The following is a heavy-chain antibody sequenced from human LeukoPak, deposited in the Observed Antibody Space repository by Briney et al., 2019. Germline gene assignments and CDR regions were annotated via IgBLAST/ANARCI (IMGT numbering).Heavy chain of an antibody. V-gene: IGHV3-7*01. Sequence: GGSLRLSCAASGFTFSSYWMSWVRQALGKGLEWVANIKQDGSEKYYVDSVKGRFTISRDNAKNSLYLQMNSLRAEDTAVYYCARAVYCSGGGCFWYFDLWGRGTLVTVSS. J-gene: IGHJ2*01. CDR1: GFTFSSYW. D-gene: IGHD2-15*01. CDR2: IKQDGSEK. CDR3: ARAVYCSGGGCFWYFDL.